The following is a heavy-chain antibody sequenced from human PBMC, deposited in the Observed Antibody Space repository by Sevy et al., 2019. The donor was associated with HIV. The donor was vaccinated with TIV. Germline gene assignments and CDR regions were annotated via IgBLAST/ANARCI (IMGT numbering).Heavy chain of an antibody. CDR1: GDSISSSSYY. V-gene: IGHV4-39*01. CDR3: ARSPLWFGETGGAFDI. D-gene: IGHD3-10*01. J-gene: IGHJ3*02. CDR2: IYYSGST. Sequence: SETLSLTCTVSGDSISSSSYYWGWIRQPPGKGLEWIGSIYYSGSTYYNPSLKSRVTISVDTSKNQFSLKLSSVTAADTAVYYCARSPLWFGETGGAFDIWGQGTMVTVSS.